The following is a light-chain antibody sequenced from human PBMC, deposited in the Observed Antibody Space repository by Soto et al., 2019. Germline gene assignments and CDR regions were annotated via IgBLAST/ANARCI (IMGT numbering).Light chain of an antibody. V-gene: IGKV3-20*01. J-gene: IGKJ1*01. CDR3: QQYGSSPRT. CDR2: DAS. CDR1: QSPFNNY. Sequence: ILLTQSPGTLSLSPGERATLSCRATQSPFNNYLAWYQRRPGQPPRLLIYDASTRATGVPERFNGSGSGTDFTLTITRLEPEDFGVYYCQQYGSSPRTFGPGTKVEIK.